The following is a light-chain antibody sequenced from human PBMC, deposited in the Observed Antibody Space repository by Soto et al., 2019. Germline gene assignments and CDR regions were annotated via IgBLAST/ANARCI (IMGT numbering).Light chain of an antibody. CDR1: QSLVSSNGNTF. CDR2: KVS. CDR3: MQAAHWPWT. J-gene: IGKJ1*01. Sequence: DVGMTQSPLSLPVTLGQPASISCRSSQSLVSSNGNTFLIWFQQRPGQSPRRLIYKVSNRDSAVPDRFIGSGSGTDFTLEISRVEAEDVGVYYCMQAAHWPWTFGQGTKVEIK. V-gene: IGKV2-30*01.